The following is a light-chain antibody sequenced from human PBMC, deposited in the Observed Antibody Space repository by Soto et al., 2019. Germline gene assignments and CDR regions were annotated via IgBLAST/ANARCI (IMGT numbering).Light chain of an antibody. CDR2: GDH. CDR1: SSNIGKDS. CDR3: GTWDHSLDAGL. Sequence: QSVLTQPPSVSAAPGQTVTISCSGGSSNIGKDSVSWYQQVPGTAPKVVIHGDHERPSGIPDRFSASKSGTSATLDITGLQAGDEADYYCGTWDHSLDAGLFGGGTKVTVL. J-gene: IGLJ2*01. V-gene: IGLV1-51*01.